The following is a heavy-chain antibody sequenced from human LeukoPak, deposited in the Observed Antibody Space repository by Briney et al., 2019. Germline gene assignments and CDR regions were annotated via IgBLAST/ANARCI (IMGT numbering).Heavy chain of an antibody. CDR2: IDWNGGRT. V-gene: IGHV3-20*04. CDR1: GFTFDDYG. Sequence: GGSLRLSCAASGFTFDDYGMSWVRQAPGKGLEWVSGIDWNGGRTGYGASVKGRFTISRDNTKNFLLLQMNSLRAEDTALYYCARAHASGWPFDYWGQGTLVTVSS. CDR3: ARAHASGWPFDY. J-gene: IGHJ4*02. D-gene: IGHD6-19*01.